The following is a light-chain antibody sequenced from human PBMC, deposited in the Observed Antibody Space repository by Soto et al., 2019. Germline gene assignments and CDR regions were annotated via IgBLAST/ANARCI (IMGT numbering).Light chain of an antibody. CDR3: QQYNERPPYT. CDR2: GAS. V-gene: IGKV3-15*01. Sequence: EFVLTQSPATLSVSPGESATLSCRAGQSVSSRLAWYQQKPGQAPRLLIYGASIRATGIPARFSGSGSGTEFTLNICSLQSEDAAVYYCQQYNERPPYTFGQGTKLEIK. CDR1: QSVSSR. J-gene: IGKJ2*01.